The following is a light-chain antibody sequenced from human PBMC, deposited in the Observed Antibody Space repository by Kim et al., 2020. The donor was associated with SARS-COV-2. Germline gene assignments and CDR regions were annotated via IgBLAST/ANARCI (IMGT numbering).Light chain of an antibody. J-gene: IGKJ1*01. CDR3: QQSYRTPT. CDR1: QSISSY. CDR2: AAS. Sequence: DIQMTQSPSSLSASVGDRVTITCRASQSISSYLNWYQQRPGKAPNLLIYAASSLQSGVPSRFSGSGSGTDFTLTIRSLQPEDFATYYCQQSYRTPTFGQGTKVDIK. V-gene: IGKV1-39*01.